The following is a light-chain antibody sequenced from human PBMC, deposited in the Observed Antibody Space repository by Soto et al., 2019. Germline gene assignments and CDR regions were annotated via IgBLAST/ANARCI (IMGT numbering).Light chain of an antibody. CDR3: QHYGYVWT. J-gene: IGKJ1*01. V-gene: IGKV1-5*01. CDR2: DAS. CDR1: QSISNK. Sequence: IQMTQSPSTLSASVGDRVTITCRASQSISNKLAWYQQKPGKAPKVLIFDASSLESGVPSRFSGSGSGTEFSLTISSLQPDDFATYYCQHYGYVWTFGQGTKVDIK.